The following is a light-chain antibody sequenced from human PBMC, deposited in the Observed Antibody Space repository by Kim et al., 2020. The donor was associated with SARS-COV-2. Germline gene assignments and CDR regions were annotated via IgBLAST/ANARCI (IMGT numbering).Light chain of an antibody. J-gene: IGKJ3*01. CDR3: QQSYITPFT. CDR2: AAS. Sequence: DIQMTQSPSSLSASVGDRVTITCRTTQSISSHLNWYQQKPGRAPKLLISAASTLQGGVPSRFSGSGSETDFTLTISSLQPEDFATYVSQQSYITPFTYGPDTKMAIK. CDR1: QSISSH. V-gene: IGKV1-39*01.